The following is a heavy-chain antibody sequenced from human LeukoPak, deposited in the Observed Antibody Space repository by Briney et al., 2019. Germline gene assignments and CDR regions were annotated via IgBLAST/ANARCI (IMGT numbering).Heavy chain of an antibody. D-gene: IGHD5-12*01. CDR2: IYYSGST. V-gene: IGHV4-61*05. CDR3: ARYSGYDSLFFDY. CDR1: GGSISSSSHS. J-gene: IGHJ4*02. Sequence: SETLSLTCTVSGGSISSSSHSWGWIRQPPGKGLEWIGYIYYSGSTNYNPSLKSRVTISVDTSKNQFSLKLSSVTAADTAVYYCARYSGYDSLFFDYWGQGTLVTVSS.